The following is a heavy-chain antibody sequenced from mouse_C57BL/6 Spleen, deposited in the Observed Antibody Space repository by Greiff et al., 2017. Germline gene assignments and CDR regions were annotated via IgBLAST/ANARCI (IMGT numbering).Heavy chain of an antibody. CDR3: TRGGGYYGGGYFDY. V-gene: IGHV1-15*01. Sequence: QVQLQQSGAELVRPGASVTLSCKASGYTFTDYELHWVKQTPVHGLEWIGAIDPETGGTAYNQKFKGKAILTADKSSSTAYMELRSLTSEDSAVYYCTRGGGYYGGGYFDYWGQGTTLTVSS. J-gene: IGHJ2*01. D-gene: IGHD2-3*01. CDR1: GYTFTDYE. CDR2: IDPETGGT.